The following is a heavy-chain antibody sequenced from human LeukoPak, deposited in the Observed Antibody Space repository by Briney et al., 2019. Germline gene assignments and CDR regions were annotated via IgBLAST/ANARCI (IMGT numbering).Heavy chain of an antibody. CDR3: AKVSVRYSSGWYLPIYYYYGMDV. CDR1: GFTFSSYG. CDR2: ISYDGSNK. V-gene: IGHV3-30*18. Sequence: PGGSLRLSCAASGFTFSSYGMPWVRQAPGKGLEWVAVISYDGSNKYYADSVKGRFTISRDNSKNTLYLQMNSLRAEDTAVYYCAKVSVRYSSGWYLPIYYYYGMDVWGQGTTVTVSS. J-gene: IGHJ6*02. D-gene: IGHD6-19*01.